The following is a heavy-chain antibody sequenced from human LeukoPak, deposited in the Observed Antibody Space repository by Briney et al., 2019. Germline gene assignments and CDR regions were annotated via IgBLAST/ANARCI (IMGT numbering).Heavy chain of an antibody. J-gene: IGHJ4*02. V-gene: IGHV3-21*01. CDR3: ARGGIVATIGIDY. D-gene: IGHD5-12*01. CDR2: ISSSSSYI. CDR1: GFTFSSYS. Sequence: PGGSLRLSCAASGFTFSSYSMNWVRQAPGKGLEWVSSISSSSSYIYYADSVKGRFTISRDNAKNSLYLQMNSLRAEDTAVYYCARGGIVATIGIDYWGQGTLVTVSS.